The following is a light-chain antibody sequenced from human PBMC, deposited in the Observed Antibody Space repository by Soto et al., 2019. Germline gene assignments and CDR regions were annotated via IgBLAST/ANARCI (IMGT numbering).Light chain of an antibody. J-gene: IGKJ5*01. Sequence: EIVFTQSPGTLSFSPGERATLSCRASQSVSSSYLAWYQQKPGQAPRLLMSAASSRATGIPDRFSGSGSGTDFTLTISRLEAEDFAVYYCQQSSSSPITFGQGTRLEIK. CDR1: QSVSSSY. CDR2: AAS. CDR3: QQSSSSPIT. V-gene: IGKV3-20*01.